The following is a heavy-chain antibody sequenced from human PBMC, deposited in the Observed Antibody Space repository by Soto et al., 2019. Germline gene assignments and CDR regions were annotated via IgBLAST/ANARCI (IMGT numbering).Heavy chain of an antibody. Sequence: GGSLRLSCAASGFTFSSYAMSWVRQAPGKGLEWVSAISGSGGSTHYADSVKGRFTISRDNSKNTLYLQMNSLRAEDTAVYYCAKTTGYSYGYEFDYWGQGTLVTVSS. CDR2: ISGSGGST. CDR1: GFTFSSYA. J-gene: IGHJ4*02. D-gene: IGHD5-18*01. CDR3: AKTTGYSYGYEFDY. V-gene: IGHV3-23*01.